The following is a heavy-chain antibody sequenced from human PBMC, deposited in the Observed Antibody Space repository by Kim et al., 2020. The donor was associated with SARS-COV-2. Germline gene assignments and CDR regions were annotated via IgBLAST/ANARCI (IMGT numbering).Heavy chain of an antibody. J-gene: IGHJ4*02. CDR2: IYYSGST. Sequence: SETLSLTCTVSGGSISSGGYYWSWIRQHPGKGLEWIGYIYYSGSTYYNPSLKSRVTISVDTSKNQFSLKLSSVTAADTAVYYCARDRRGADRYFDYWGQGTLVTVSS. CDR3: ARDRRGADRYFDY. D-gene: IGHD2-15*01. CDR1: GGSISSGGYY. V-gene: IGHV4-31*03.